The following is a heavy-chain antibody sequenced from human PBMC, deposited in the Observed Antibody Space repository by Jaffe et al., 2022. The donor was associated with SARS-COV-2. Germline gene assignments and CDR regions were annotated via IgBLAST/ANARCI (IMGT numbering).Heavy chain of an antibody. CDR2: ISSSSGYI. J-gene: IGHJ6*02. V-gene: IGHV3-21*01. CDR3: ARALSIAASPPLLYGMDV. D-gene: IGHD6-6*01. Sequence: EVQLVESGGGLVKPGGSLRLSCAASGFTFSSYSMNWVRQAPGKGLEWVSSISSSSGYIYYAGSVKGRFTISRDNAKNSLYLQMNSLRAEDTAVYYCARALSIAASPPLLYGMDVWGQGTTVTVSS. CDR1: GFTFSSYS.